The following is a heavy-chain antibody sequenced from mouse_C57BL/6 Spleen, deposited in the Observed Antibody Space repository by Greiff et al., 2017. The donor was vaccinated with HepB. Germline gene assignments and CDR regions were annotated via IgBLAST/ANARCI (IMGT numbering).Heavy chain of an antibody. D-gene: IGHD1-1*01. Sequence: QVQLQQSGAELVKPGASVKISCKASGYAFSSYWMNWVKQRPGKGLEWIGQLYPGDGDTNYNGKFKGKATLTADKSSSTAYMQLSSLTSADSAVYFCARRATLVDFDYWGQGTTLTVSS. CDR2: LYPGDGDT. CDR3: ARRATLVDFDY. CDR1: GYAFSSYW. V-gene: IGHV1-80*01. J-gene: IGHJ2*01.